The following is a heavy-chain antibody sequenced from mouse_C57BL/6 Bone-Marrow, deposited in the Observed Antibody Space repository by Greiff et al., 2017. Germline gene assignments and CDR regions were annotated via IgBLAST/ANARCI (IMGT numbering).Heavy chain of an antibody. J-gene: IGHJ3*01. CDR1: GYTFTSYW. V-gene: IGHV1-5*01. Sequence: VQLQQSGTVLARPGASVKMSCKTSGYTFTSYWMHWVKQRPGQGLEWIGAVYPGNSDTSYNQKFKGKAKLTAVTSASTAYMELSSLTNEDSAVYYCTRGGLRRRSGFAYWGQGTLVTVSA. D-gene: IGHD2-4*01. CDR2: VYPGNSDT. CDR3: TRGGLRRRSGFAY.